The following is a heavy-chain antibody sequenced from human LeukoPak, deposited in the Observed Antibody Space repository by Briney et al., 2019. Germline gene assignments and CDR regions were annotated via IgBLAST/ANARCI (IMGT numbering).Heavy chain of an antibody. CDR2: ISPHNGQT. Sequence: ASVTVSYTSSDYVFTFYGITWVRQAPGQGLEWLGWISPHNGQTLYAHEVQDRVIMTTDASTTTAYMELRSLRSDDTAVYYCAKTREHDLDDLWGQGTLVTVSS. J-gene: IGHJ5*02. V-gene: IGHV1-18*01. CDR1: DYVFTFYG. CDR3: AKTREHDLDDL. D-gene: IGHD1-26*01.